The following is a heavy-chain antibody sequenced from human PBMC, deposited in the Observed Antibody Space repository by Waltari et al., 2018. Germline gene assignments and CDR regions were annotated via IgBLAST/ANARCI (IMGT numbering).Heavy chain of an antibody. CDR3: ARGGSGSYYRVGAFDY. J-gene: IGHJ4*02. Sequence: NWVRQATGQGLEWMGWMNPNSGNTGYAQKFQGRVTMTRDTSISTAYMELSRLRSDDTAVYYCARGGSGSYYRVGAFDYWGQGTLVTVSS. CDR2: MNPNSGNT. V-gene: IGHV1-8*01. D-gene: IGHD3-10*01.